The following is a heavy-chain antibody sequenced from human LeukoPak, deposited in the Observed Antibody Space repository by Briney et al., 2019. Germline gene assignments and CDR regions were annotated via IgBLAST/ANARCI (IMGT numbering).Heavy chain of an antibody. CDR1: GGSISSSSYY. V-gene: IGHV4-39*07. CDR2: IYYSGST. Sequence: SEALSLTCTVSGGSISSSSYYWGWIRQPPGKGLEWIGSIYYSGSTYYNPSLKSRVTISVDTSKNQFSLKLSSVTAADTAVYYCARDVPRTGTTVTTAHDYWGQGTLVTVSS. D-gene: IGHD4-17*01. CDR3: ARDVPRTGTTVTTAHDY. J-gene: IGHJ4*02.